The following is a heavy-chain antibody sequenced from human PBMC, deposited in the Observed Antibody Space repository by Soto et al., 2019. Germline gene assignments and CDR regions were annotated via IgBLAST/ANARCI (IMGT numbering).Heavy chain of an antibody. CDR1: GGTFSSYA. V-gene: IGHV1-69*01. CDR3: ARDYKENCSSTSCYRFDP. Sequence: KVSCKASGGTFSSYAISWVRQAPGQGLEWMGGIIPIFGTANYAQKFQGRVTITADESTSTAYMELSSLRSEDTAVYYCARDYKENCSSTSCYRFDPWDQGTLVTVSS. CDR2: IIPIFGTA. D-gene: IGHD2-2*01. J-gene: IGHJ5*02.